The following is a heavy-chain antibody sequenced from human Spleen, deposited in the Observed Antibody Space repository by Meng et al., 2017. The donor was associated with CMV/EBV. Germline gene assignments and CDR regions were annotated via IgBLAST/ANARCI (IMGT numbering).Heavy chain of an antibody. CDR3: ARDSKVWWELDD. D-gene: IGHD1-26*01. Sequence: QVELVQAGAEVKKPVASVKVSCKASGYTFTSYGISWVRQAPGQGLEWMGWINPNSGGTNYAQKFQGRVTMTRDTSISTAYMELSRLRSDDTAVYYCARDSKVWWELDDWGQGTLVTVSS. J-gene: IGHJ4*02. CDR1: GYTFTSYG. CDR2: INPNSGGT. V-gene: IGHV1-2*02.